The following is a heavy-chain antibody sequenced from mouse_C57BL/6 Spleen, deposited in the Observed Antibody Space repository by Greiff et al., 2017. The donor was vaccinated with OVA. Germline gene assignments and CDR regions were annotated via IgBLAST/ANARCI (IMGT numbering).Heavy chain of an antibody. CDR3: ARWVATDYFDY. J-gene: IGHJ2*01. CDR2: IYPGGGYT. CDR1: GYTFTNYW. Sequence: VQLQESGAELVRPGTSVKMSCKASGYTFTNYWIGWAKQRPGHGLEWIGDIYPGGGYTNYNEKFKGKATLTADKSSSTAYMQFSSLTSEDSAIYYCARWVATDYFDYWGKGTTLTVSS. V-gene: IGHV1-63*01. D-gene: IGHD1-1*02.